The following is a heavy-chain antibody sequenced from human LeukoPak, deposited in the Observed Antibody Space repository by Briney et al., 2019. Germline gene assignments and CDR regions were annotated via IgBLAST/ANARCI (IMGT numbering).Heavy chain of an antibody. CDR3: AKGYCRGNSCYDDRGAFDY. Sequence: SETLSLTCTVSGGSISSSSYYWGWIRQPPGKGLEWIGSINYSGSTYYNVSLKSRVTISVDTSKNQFSLKLSSVTAADTAVYYCAKGYCRGNSCYDDRGAFDYWGQGTLVTVSS. CDR1: GGSISSSSYY. J-gene: IGHJ4*02. V-gene: IGHV4-39*07. D-gene: IGHD2-2*01. CDR2: INYSGST.